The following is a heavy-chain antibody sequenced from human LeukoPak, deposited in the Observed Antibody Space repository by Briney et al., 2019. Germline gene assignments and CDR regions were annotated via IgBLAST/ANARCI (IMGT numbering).Heavy chain of an antibody. D-gene: IGHD3-10*01. CDR2: ISAQHGQT. J-gene: IGHJ5*02. CDR1: GYSENFYG. Sequence: ASVKVSCKTSGYSENFYGITWVRQVAGQGLEWMGWISAQHGQTEYAPNSQDRVTMTTDTYTNTAYMELRSLRSDDTAVYYSATNILVRDIINWFDPWGQGTLVTVSS. CDR3: ATNILVRDIINWFDP. V-gene: IGHV1-18*01.